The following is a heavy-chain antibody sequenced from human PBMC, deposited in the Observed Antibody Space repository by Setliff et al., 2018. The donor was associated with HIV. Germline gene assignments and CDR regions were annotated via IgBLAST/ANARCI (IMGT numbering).Heavy chain of an antibody. CDR3: ARTIPLAGSDMDL. Sequence: ASVKVSCKASGYSFTDYYIHWVRQAPGQGLEWMGRINPKNGGTNYVQRFRDRVTMTRDTSISTVYMELSSLRSDDTAVYYRARTIPLAGSDMDLWGKGTTVTVSS. CDR1: GYSFTDYY. V-gene: IGHV1-2*06. CDR2: INPKNGGT. J-gene: IGHJ6*03. D-gene: IGHD6-19*01.